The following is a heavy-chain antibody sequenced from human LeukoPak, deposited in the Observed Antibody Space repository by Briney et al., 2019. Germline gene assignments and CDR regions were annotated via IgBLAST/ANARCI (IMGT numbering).Heavy chain of an antibody. Sequence: PGGSLRLSCAASGFTFSSYSMNWVRQAPGKGLEWVSSISSSSSYIYYADSVKGRFTISRDNAKNSLYLQMNSLRAEDTAVYYCARDPAAAGTGGDFDYWGQGTLVTVSS. CDR3: ARDPAAAGTGGDFDY. D-gene: IGHD6-13*01. CDR2: ISSSSSYI. V-gene: IGHV3-21*01. CDR1: GFTFSSYS. J-gene: IGHJ4*02.